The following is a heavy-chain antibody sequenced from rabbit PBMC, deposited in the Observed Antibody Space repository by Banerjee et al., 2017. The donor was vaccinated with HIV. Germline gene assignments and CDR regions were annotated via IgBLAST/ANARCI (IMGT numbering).Heavy chain of an antibody. CDR1: GFTLNNIYW. CDR2: IYTGSSGST. Sequence: QEQLEESGGDLVKPEGSLTLTCTPSGFTLNNIYWICWVRQAPGKGLEWIARIYTGSSGSTQYASWAKGRFTISKTSSTTVTLQMTSLTAADTATYFCARDPNPFSSAGLYRLDLWGQGTLVTVS. D-gene: IGHD1-1*01. J-gene: IGHJ3*01. CDR3: ARDPNPFSSAGLYRLDL. V-gene: IGHV1S45*01.